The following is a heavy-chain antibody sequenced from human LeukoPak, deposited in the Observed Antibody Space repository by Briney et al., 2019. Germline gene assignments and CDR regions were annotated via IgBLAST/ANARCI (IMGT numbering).Heavy chain of an antibody. V-gene: IGHV1-8*02. D-gene: IGHD5-18*01. J-gene: IGHJ4*02. CDR2: MNPNRGNT. Sequence: ASVKVSCKASGYTFTSYDISWLRQAPGQGREWMGWMNPNRGNTGYAQKFQGRVTMTRNTSISTAYMELSSLRSEDTAVYYCARGRGYTYVWGQGTLVTVSS. CDR1: GYTFTSYD. CDR3: ARGRGYTYV.